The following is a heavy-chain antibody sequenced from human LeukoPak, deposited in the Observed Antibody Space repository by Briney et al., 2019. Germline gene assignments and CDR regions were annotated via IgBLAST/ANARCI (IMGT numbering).Heavy chain of an antibody. D-gene: IGHD2-15*01. V-gene: IGHV4-39*01. J-gene: IGHJ6*03. Sequence: PSETLSLTCSVSGGSLSSSNNYWGWIRQPPGKGLEWIGTINYSGSTCYNPSLKSRVIVSLDTSKNQFSLKLRYVTAAETAVYYCARLVVIKSGYYLYYMVVWGKGTTVTVSS. CDR3: ARLVVIKSGYYLYYMVV. CDR1: GGSLSSSNNY. CDR2: INYSGST.